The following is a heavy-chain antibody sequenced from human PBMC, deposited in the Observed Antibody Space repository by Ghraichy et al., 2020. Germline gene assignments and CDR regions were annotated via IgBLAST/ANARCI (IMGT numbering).Heavy chain of an antibody. CDR3: ARSYYRKLNYYYYYGMDV. CDR1: GFTFSSYS. D-gene: IGHD1-14*01. J-gene: IGHJ6*02. V-gene: IGHV3-48*02. CDR2: ISSSSSTI. Sequence: GESLNISCAASGFTFSSYSMNWVRQAPGKGLEWVSYISSSSSTIYYADSVKGRFTISRDNAKNSLYLQMNSLRDEDTAVYYCARSYYRKLNYYYYYGMDVWGQGTTVTVSS.